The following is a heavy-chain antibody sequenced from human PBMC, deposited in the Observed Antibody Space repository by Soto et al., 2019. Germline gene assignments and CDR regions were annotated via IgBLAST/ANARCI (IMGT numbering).Heavy chain of an antibody. CDR3: ARGSWLRFSKYFHN. D-gene: IGHD5-12*01. J-gene: IGHJ4*02. Sequence: SETLSFTCAVYGGSFSGYYWSWIRQPPGKGLEWLGEINHSGSTNYNPSLKSRVTISVDTSKNQSSLKLSSVTAADTAVYYCARGSWLRFSKYFHNGGRETLVTVPS. CDR2: INHSGST. CDR1: GGSFSGYY. V-gene: IGHV4-34*01.